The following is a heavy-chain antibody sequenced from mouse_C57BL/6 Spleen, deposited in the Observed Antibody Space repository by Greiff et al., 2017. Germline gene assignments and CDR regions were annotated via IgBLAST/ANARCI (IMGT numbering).Heavy chain of an antibody. D-gene: IGHD4-1*02. Sequence: VKLMESGPGLVQPSQSLSITCTVSGFSLTSYGVHWFRQSPGKGLEWLGVIWRGGSTDKHAAFMSRLSITKDNSKSQVFFKMNSLQADDTAIYYWASSTGPYYFDYWGQGTTLTVSS. CDR1: GFSLTSYG. CDR3: ASSTGPYYFDY. CDR2: IWRGGST. J-gene: IGHJ2*01. V-gene: IGHV2-5*01.